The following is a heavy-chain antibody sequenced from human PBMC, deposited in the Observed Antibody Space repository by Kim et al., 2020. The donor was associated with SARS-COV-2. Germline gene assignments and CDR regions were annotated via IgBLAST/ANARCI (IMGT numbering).Heavy chain of an antibody. V-gene: IGHV3-30*04. CDR1: GFTFSSYA. CDR2: ISYDGSNK. CDR3: ARVSITMVQGAPFDY. J-gene: IGHJ4*02. Sequence: GGSLRLSCAASGFTFSSYAMHWVRQAPGKGLEWVAVISYDGSNKYYVDSVKGRFTISRDNSKNTLYLQMNSLRAEDTAVYYCARVSITMVQGAPFDYWGQGTLVTVSS. D-gene: IGHD3-10*01.